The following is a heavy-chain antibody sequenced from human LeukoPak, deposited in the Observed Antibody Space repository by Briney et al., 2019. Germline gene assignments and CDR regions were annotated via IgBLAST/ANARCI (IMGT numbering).Heavy chain of an antibody. CDR3: ARGSGRYYYYGMDV. CDR2: ISVYNGDT. V-gene: IGHV1-18*01. Sequence: ASVKVSCKTSGYSFSGYGVTWVRQAPGQGLEWMGRISVYNGDTNYAQSLQGRVTMTRDTSTSTVYMELSSLRSEDTAVYYCARGSGRYYYYGMDVWGQGTTVTVSS. J-gene: IGHJ6*02. CDR1: GYSFSGYG. D-gene: IGHD7-27*01.